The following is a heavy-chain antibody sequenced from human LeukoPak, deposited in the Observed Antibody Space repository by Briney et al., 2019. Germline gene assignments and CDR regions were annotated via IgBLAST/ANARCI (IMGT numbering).Heavy chain of an antibody. CDR1: EFTFRMYG. CDR2: VPNDETDK. V-gene: IGHV3-30*02. CDR3: ARDNNGWSFDY. Sequence: VGSLRLSCAASEFTFRMYGMHWVRQAPGKGLEWVAFVPNDETDKYYTDSVKGRFTLFRDSSKNTLYLQLSSLSADDTAMYYCARDNNGWSFDYWGQGTLVTVSS. D-gene: IGHD6-19*01. J-gene: IGHJ4*02.